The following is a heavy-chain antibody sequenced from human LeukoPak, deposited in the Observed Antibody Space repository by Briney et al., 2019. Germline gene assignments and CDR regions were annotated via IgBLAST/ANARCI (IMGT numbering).Heavy chain of an antibody. Sequence: GGSLRLSCAASGFTFSSYGMHWVRQAPGKGLEWVAFIRYDGGNKYYADSVKGRFTISRDNSKNTLYLQMNSLRAEDTAVYYCAKDSGSADCGGDCYLGYFDYWGQGTLVTVSS. D-gene: IGHD2-21*02. CDR1: GFTFSSYG. CDR2: IRYDGGNK. V-gene: IGHV3-30*02. J-gene: IGHJ4*02. CDR3: AKDSGSADCGGDCYLGYFDY.